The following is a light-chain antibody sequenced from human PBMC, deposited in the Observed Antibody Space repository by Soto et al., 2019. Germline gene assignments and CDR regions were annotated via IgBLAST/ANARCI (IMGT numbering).Light chain of an antibody. CDR2: DVS. Sequence: SALTQPASVSGSPGQSITISCTGTSRDVGGYNYVSWYQQHPGKTPKLMIYDVSNRPSGVSNRFSGSKSGNTPSLTIPGLQAEDEADYCCSSYTNSSTYVFGTGTKVTVL. CDR3: SSYTNSSTYV. J-gene: IGLJ1*01. V-gene: IGLV2-14*01. CDR1: SRDVGGYNY.